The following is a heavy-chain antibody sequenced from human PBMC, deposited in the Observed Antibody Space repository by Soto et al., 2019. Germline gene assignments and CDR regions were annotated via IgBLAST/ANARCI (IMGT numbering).Heavy chain of an antibody. CDR2: MHYSGRN. CDR1: GGSISSHY. Sequence: PSETLSLTCSGSGGSISSHYCNWIRQPPGRGLEWVGYMHYSGRNYYNPSLRSRVIISVDKSTNTAYLQWTRLTASDTAIYYCAKSIEGGPMDVWGQGTTVTVSS. V-gene: IGHV4-59*11. CDR3: AKSIEGGPMDV. D-gene: IGHD1-26*01. J-gene: IGHJ6*02.